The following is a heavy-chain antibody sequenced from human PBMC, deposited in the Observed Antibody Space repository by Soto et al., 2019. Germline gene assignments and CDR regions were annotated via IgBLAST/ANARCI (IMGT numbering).Heavy chain of an antibody. CDR3: AKNLGDYEYYYYYYMDV. J-gene: IGHJ6*03. CDR1: GFTFSSYA. V-gene: IGHV3-23*01. CDR2: ISGSGGST. D-gene: IGHD4-17*01. Sequence: SLRLSCAASGFTFSSYAMSWVRQAPGKGLEWVSAISGSGGSTYYADSVKGRFTISRDNSKNTLYLQMNSLRAEDTAVYYCAKNLGDYEYYYYYYMDVWGKGTTVTVSS.